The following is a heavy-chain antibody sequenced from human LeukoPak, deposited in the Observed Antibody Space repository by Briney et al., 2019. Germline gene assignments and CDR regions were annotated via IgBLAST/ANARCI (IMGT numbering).Heavy chain of an antibody. CDR3: AKTTTGYSSGRYPGWPVDC. V-gene: IGHV3-23*01. CDR1: GFTFNSYG. D-gene: IGHD6-19*01. Sequence: GGSLRLSCGASGFTFNSYGVSWGRQAGGKGRGWVSAISGSGGGTYYSVSVKGRFTISRDNSKNPVYLQMNSLSTEDTAVYYCAKTTTGYSSGRYPGWPVDCWGQGTLVTVSS. J-gene: IGHJ4*02. CDR2: ISGSGGGT.